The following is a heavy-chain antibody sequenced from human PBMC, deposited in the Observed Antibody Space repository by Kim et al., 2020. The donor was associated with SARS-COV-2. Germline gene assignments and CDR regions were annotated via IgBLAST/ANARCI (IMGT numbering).Heavy chain of an antibody. CDR1: GFTFSSYA. D-gene: IGHD3-22*01. Sequence: GGSLRLSCAASGFTFSSYAMSWVRQAPGKGLEWVSAISGSGGSTYYADSVKGRFTISRDNSKNTLYLQMNSLRAEDTAVYYCAKEQDVPYYYDSSGYYHYWGQGTLVTVSS. J-gene: IGHJ4*02. CDR2: ISGSGGST. V-gene: IGHV3-23*01. CDR3: AKEQDVPYYYDSSGYYHY.